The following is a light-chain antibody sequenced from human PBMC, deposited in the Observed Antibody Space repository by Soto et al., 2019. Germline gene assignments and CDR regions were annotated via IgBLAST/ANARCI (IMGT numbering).Light chain of an antibody. J-gene: IGKJ3*01. CDR2: GAS. Sequence: EIVLTQSPGTLSLSPGEIATLSCRASQSVSSNNLAWYQQRPGQAPRVVIYGASTRATGIPERFSGSGSGTDFTLTISRLETEDFAVYYCQQYGRSPFTFGPGTKVDIK. CDR3: QQYGRSPFT. CDR1: QSVSSNN. V-gene: IGKV3-20*01.